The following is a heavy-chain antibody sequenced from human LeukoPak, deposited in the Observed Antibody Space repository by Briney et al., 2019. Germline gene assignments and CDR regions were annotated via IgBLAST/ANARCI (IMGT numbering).Heavy chain of an antibody. Sequence: SETLSLTCTVSGDSISGYYWSWIRQPPGKGLEWIGYIYYSGSTNYNPSLKSRVTISVDTSKNQFSLKLSSVTAADTAMYYCARGQLWLDYWGQGTLVTVSS. V-gene: IGHV4-59*01. CDR1: GDSISGYY. CDR3: ARGQLWLDY. CDR2: IYYSGST. J-gene: IGHJ4*02. D-gene: IGHD5-18*01.